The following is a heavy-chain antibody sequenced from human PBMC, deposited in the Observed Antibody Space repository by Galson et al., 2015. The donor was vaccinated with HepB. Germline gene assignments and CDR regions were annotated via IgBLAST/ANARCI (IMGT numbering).Heavy chain of an antibody. CDR3: ARGRGCNATTCYRDWFDP. CDR2: ISSRSSTV. Sequence: SLRLSCAASGFTFSTYSMDWVRQAPGKGLEWISYISSRSSTVYYADSVKGRFTISRDNAKNSLYLQMNSLRAEDTAVYYCARGRGCNATTCYRDWFDPWGQGTLVTVSS. D-gene: IGHD2-2*01. CDR1: GFTFSTYS. V-gene: IGHV3-48*01. J-gene: IGHJ5*02.